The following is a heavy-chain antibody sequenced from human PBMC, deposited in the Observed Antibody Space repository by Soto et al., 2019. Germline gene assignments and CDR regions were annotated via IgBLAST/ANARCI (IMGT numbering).Heavy chain of an antibody. V-gene: IGHV3-30-3*01. CDR1: GFNFSSYA. CDR2: ISYDGSNK. Sequence: PGGSLRLSSTAAGFNFSSYAMHWVRQAPGKGLEWVAVISYDGSNKYYADSVKGRFTISRDNSKNTLYLQMNSLRAEDTAVYYCATRPDMVRGTTDAFDIWGQGTMVTVSS. D-gene: IGHD3-10*01. CDR3: ATRPDMVRGTTDAFDI. J-gene: IGHJ3*02.